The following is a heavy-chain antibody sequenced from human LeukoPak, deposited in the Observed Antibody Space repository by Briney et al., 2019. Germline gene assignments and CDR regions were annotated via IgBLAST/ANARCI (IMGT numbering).Heavy chain of an antibody. J-gene: IGHJ3*02. D-gene: IGHD3-22*01. Sequence: PSETLSLTCTVSGGSISGYYWSWIRQPPGKGLEWIGYIYYSGSTNYNPSLKSRVTISVDTSKNQFSLKLSSVTAADTAVYYCASLTTADAFDIWGQGTMVTVSS. CDR2: IYYSGST. CDR1: GGSISGYY. V-gene: IGHV4-59*01. CDR3: ASLTTADAFDI.